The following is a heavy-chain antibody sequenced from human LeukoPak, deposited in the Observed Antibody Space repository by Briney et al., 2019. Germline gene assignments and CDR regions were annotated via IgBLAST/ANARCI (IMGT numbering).Heavy chain of an antibody. CDR2: IYHSGST. CDR1: GGSISSGGYY. Sequence: NPSETLSLTCTVSGGSISSGGYYWSWIRQPPGKGLEWIGYIYHSGSTYYNPSLKSRVTISVDRSKNQFSLKLSSVTAADTAVYYCARDPSGSYGRDAFDIWGQGTMVTVSS. CDR3: ARDPSGSYGRDAFDI. D-gene: IGHD1-26*01. V-gene: IGHV4-30-2*01. J-gene: IGHJ3*02.